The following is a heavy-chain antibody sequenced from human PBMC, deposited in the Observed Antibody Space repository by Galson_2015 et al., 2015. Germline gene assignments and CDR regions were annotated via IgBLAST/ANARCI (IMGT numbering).Heavy chain of an antibody. CDR3: ARDVGGHYYYYAMDV. Sequence: SLRLSCAASGFTSSTYGMHWVRQAPGKGLEWLAGISYAGSNKYYPDSVKDRITISRDNSKNTLYLQMNNLRAEDTAMYYCARDVGGHYYYYAMDVWGQGTTVTVSS. CDR2: ISYAGSNK. J-gene: IGHJ6*02. D-gene: IGHD2-15*01. CDR1: GFTSSTYG. V-gene: IGHV3-30*03.